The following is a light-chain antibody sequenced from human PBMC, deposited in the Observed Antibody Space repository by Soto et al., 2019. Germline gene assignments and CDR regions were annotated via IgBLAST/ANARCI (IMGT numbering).Light chain of an antibody. Sequence: EIVMTQSPVTLSVSPGERATLSCRASQSVSSYLAWYQQKPGQAPRLLIYGASSRATGIPDRFSGSGSGTDFTLTISRLEPEDFAVYYCQQRSNWPLTFGGGTRWIS. V-gene: IGKV3-11*01. CDR3: QQRSNWPLT. CDR2: GAS. CDR1: QSVSSY. J-gene: IGKJ4*01.